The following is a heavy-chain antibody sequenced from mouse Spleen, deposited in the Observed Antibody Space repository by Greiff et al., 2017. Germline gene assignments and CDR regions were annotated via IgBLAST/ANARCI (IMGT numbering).Heavy chain of an antibody. CDR1: GFTFSDYY. V-gene: IGHV5-12*02. D-gene: IGHD2-1*01. J-gene: IGHJ1*01. Sequence: EVQVVESGGGLVQPGGSLKLSCATSGFTFSDYYMYWVRQTPEKRLEWVAYISNGGGSTYYPDTVKGRFTISRDNAKNTLYLQMSRLKSEDTAMYYCARRYYGNPYFDVWGAGTTVTVSS. CDR3: ARRYYGNPYFDV. CDR2: ISNGGGST.